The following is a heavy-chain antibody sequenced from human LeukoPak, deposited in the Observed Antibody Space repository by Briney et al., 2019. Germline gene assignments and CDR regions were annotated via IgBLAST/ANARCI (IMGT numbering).Heavy chain of an antibody. D-gene: IGHD5-24*01. CDR2: INPNSGGT. Sequence: ASVKVSCKASRYTFTGYYIHWVRQAPGQGLEWMGWINPNSGGTNYAQKFQGRVTMTRDTSISTAYMELSSLRSEDTAIYYCARAVRDGYIDYFYYMDVWGKGTTVTVSS. CDR3: ARAVRDGYIDYFYYMDV. CDR1: RYTFTGYY. J-gene: IGHJ6*03. V-gene: IGHV1-2*02.